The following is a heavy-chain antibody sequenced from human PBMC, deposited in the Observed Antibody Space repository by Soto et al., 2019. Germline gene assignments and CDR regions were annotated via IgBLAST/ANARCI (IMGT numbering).Heavy chain of an antibody. Sequence: PGESLKISCKGSGYSFTTYWIGWVRQMPGKGLEWMGIIYPGDSDTRYSPSFQGQVTISADKSISTAYLQWSSLKASDTAMYYCARGHSSSWYGLRYWGQGTLVTVSS. D-gene: IGHD6-13*01. CDR3: ARGHSSSWYGLRY. CDR1: GYSFTTYW. V-gene: IGHV5-51*01. CDR2: IYPGDSDT. J-gene: IGHJ4*02.